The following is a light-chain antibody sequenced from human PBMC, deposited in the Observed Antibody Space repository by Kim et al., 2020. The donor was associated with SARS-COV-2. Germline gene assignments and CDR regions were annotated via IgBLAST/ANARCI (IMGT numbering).Light chain of an antibody. V-gene: IGLV3-19*01. Sequence: SSELTQDPAVSVALGQTVRLTCQGDSLKNYYATWYQQRPGQAPLLVLCGKSNRPSGIPDRFSGSASGNTASLTITGAQAEDEADYYCTSRDSSGDHVVFGGGTKVTVL. CDR1: SLKNYY. J-gene: IGLJ2*01. CDR2: GKS. CDR3: TSRDSSGDHVV.